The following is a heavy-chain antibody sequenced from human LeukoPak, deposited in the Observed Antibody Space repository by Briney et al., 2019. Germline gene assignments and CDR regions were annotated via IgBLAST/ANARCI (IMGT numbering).Heavy chain of an antibody. CDR2: IIPIFGTA. Sequence: ASVKVSSKASGGTFSSYAISWVRQAPGQGLEWMGGIIPIFGTANYAQKFQGRVTITADESTGTAYMELSSLRSEDTAVYYCARDLGYCSSTSCYVYYYYYGMDVWGQGTTVTVSS. V-gene: IGHV1-69*13. J-gene: IGHJ6*02. CDR3: ARDLGYCSSTSCYVYYYYYGMDV. D-gene: IGHD2-2*01. CDR1: GGTFSSYA.